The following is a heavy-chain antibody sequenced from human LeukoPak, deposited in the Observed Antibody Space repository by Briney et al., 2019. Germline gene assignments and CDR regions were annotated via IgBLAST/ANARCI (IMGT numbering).Heavy chain of an antibody. J-gene: IGHJ4*02. Sequence: PGGSLRLSCAASGFTFSSYSMNWVRQAPGKGLEWVSSISSSSSYIYYADSVKGRFTISRDNAKNSLYLQVNSLRAEDTAVYYCARGFGGAITLLDYWGQGTLVTVSS. CDR1: GFTFSSYS. V-gene: IGHV3-21*01. D-gene: IGHD3-10*01. CDR2: ISSSSSYI. CDR3: ARGFGGAITLLDY.